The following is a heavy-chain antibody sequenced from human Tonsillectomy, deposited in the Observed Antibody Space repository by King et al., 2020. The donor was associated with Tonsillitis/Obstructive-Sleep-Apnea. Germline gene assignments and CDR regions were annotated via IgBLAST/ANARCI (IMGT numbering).Heavy chain of an antibody. CDR2: IRSKAYGGTT. V-gene: IGHV3-49*05. Sequence: VQLVESGGGLVKPGRSLRLSCTASGFTFGDYAMSWSRQAPGKGLEWVGFIRSKAYGGTTEYAASVKGRFTISRDDSKSIAYLQMNSLKTEDTAVYYCTSFYGGNSDSYFDYWGQGTLVTVSS. J-gene: IGHJ4*02. CDR1: GFTFGDYA. D-gene: IGHD4-23*01. CDR3: TSFYGGNSDSYFDY.